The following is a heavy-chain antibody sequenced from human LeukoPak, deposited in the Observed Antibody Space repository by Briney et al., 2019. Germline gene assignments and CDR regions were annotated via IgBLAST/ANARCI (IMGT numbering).Heavy chain of an antibody. CDR3: ARVLTGEYYFDY. CDR2: TYYRSKWFN. Sequence: PSQTLSLTCAISGDSVSTNSAAWNWIRHSPSRGLEWLGRTYYRSKWFNDYAVSVKSGITINPDTSKNQFSLRLNSVTPEDTAVYYCARVLTGEYYFDYWGQGTLVTVSS. CDR1: GDSVSTNSAA. V-gene: IGHV6-1*01. D-gene: IGHD3-9*01. J-gene: IGHJ4*02.